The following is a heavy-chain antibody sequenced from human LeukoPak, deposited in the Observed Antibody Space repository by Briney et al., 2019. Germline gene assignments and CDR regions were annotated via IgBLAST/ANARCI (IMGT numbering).Heavy chain of an antibody. CDR3: AKGSAHYDSSGYYFFIPTAEYFQH. CDR1: GFTFSSYG. D-gene: IGHD3-22*01. Sequence: GGSLRLSCAAPGFTFSSYGMHWVRQAPGKGLEWVAVISYDGSNKYYADSVKGRFTISRDNSKNTLYLQMNSLRAEDTAVYYCAKGSAHYDSSGYYFFIPTAEYFQHWGQGTLVTVSS. V-gene: IGHV3-30*18. CDR2: ISYDGSNK. J-gene: IGHJ1*01.